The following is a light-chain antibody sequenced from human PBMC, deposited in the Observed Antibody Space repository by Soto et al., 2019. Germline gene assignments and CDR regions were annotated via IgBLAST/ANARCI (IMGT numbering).Light chain of an antibody. J-gene: IGLJ3*02. CDR2: ESR. CDR3: SLYAGRKIPV. V-gene: IGLV2-23*01. CDR1: SRNVGTYKD. Sequence: LTQPASVSRSPGQSITISCTGTSRNVGTYKDISWYQQHPGQAPKLIIFESRKRPSGLSNHCYCSKSVNPASLTIPGLEAEDEADYYCSLYAGRKIPVFGGVTK.